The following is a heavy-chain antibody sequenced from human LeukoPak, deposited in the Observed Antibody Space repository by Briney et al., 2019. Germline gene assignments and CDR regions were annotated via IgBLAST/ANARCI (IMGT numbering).Heavy chain of an antibody. D-gene: IGHD3-22*01. CDR1: GFTFSSYG. J-gene: IGHJ4*02. CDR2: ISYDGSNK. V-gene: IGHV3-30*18. Sequence: GGSLRLSCAASGFTFSSYGMPWVRQAPGKGLEWEAVISYDGSNKYYADSVKGRFTISRDNSKNTLYLQMNSLRAEDTAVYYCAKDLSAAPTYYYDSSGYYGLDYWGQGTLVTVSS. CDR3: AKDLSAAPTYYYDSSGYYGLDY.